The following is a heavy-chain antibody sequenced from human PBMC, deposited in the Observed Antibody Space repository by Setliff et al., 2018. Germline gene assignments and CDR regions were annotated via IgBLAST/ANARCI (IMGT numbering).Heavy chain of an antibody. Sequence: GASVKVSCKASGYTFTSYAMHWVRQAPGQRLEWMGWINAGNGNTKYSQKFQGRVTITRGTSASTAYMELSSLRSEDTAVYCCARVPVVGATKLYWFDPWGQGTLVTVSS. CDR1: GYTFTSYA. J-gene: IGHJ5*02. V-gene: IGHV1-3*01. D-gene: IGHD1-26*01. CDR3: ARVPVVGATKLYWFDP. CDR2: INAGNGNT.